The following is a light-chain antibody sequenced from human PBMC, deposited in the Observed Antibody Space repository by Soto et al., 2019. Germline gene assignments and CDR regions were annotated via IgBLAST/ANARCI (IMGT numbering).Light chain of an antibody. V-gene: IGKV3-15*01. CDR2: GAS. CDR3: RQYNSGVRGT. CDR1: QSVDSD. J-gene: IGKJ2*01. Sequence: EVVVTQSPATLSVSPGERVTLSCRASQSVDSDVAWFQHKPGQAPRLLIYGASTRAAGIPGRFSGSGYETDFTFTISSLEPEDSATYFCRQYNSGVRGTFGQGTKLEIK.